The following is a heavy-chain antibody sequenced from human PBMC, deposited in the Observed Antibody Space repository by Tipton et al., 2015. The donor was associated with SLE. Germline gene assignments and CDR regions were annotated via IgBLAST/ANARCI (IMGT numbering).Heavy chain of an antibody. CDR2: IYTSGST. CDR1: GGSIRSSRHF. J-gene: IGHJ5*02. D-gene: IGHD2-21*01. V-gene: IGHV4-39*07. Sequence: TLSLTCTVSGGSIRSSRHFWGWIRQPPGKGLEWIGRIYTSGSTYYNPSLKSRVTISVDTSKNQFSLKLSSVTAADTAVYYCARAGGGDSNWFDPWGQGTLVTVSS. CDR3: ARAGGGDSNWFDP.